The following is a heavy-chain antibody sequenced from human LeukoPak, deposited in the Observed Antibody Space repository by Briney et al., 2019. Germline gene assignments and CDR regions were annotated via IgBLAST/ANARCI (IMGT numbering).Heavy chain of an antibody. Sequence: SETLSLTCTVSGGSISSSSYYWGWIRQPPGKGLEWIGSIYYSGSTYYNPSLKSRVTISVDTSKNQFSLKLSSVTAADTAVYYCAKHPTRYGSGSPTILYFDYWGQGTLVTVSS. CDR1: GGSISSSSYY. V-gene: IGHV4-39*07. CDR3: AKHPTRYGSGSPTILYFDY. CDR2: IYYSGST. J-gene: IGHJ4*02. D-gene: IGHD3-10*01.